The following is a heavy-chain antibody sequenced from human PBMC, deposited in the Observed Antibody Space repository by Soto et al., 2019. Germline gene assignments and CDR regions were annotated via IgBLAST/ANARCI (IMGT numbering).Heavy chain of an antibody. J-gene: IGHJ6*02. V-gene: IGHV1-69*12. CDR1: GGTFSSYA. Sequence: QVQLVQSGAEVKKPGSSVKVSCKASGGTFSSYAISWVRQAPGQGLEWMGGIIPIFGTANYAQKFQGRVTITADESTSTAYMELSSLRSEDTAVYYCARGGRSGTLYYYYGMDVWGQGTTVTVSS. D-gene: IGHD3-16*01. CDR3: ARGGRSGTLYYYYGMDV. CDR2: IIPIFGTA.